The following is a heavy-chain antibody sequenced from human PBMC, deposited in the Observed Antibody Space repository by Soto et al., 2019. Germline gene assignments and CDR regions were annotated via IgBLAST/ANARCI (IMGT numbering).Heavy chain of an antibody. J-gene: IGHJ5*02. V-gene: IGHV4-34*01. Sequence: SETLSLTCAVYGGSFSGYSWTWIRQPPGTGLEWIGEINHSGSTNYNPSLKSRVTISVDTSKNQFSLKLTSVTAADTAVYYCARLLFGAANWFDPWGQGTLVT. CDR3: ARLLFGAANWFDP. CDR2: INHSGST. CDR1: GGSFSGYS. D-gene: IGHD3-10*01.